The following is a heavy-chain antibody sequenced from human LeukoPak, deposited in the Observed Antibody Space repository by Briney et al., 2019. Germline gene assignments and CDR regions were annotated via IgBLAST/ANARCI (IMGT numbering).Heavy chain of an antibody. J-gene: IGHJ4*02. Sequence: GASVKVSCKASGYTFTSYAMHWVRQAPGQRLGWMGWINAGNGNTKYSQKFQGRVTITRDTSASTAYMELSSLRSEDTAVYYCARGYCSSTSCYLGGNYWGQGTLVTVSS. CDR1: GYTFTSYA. V-gene: IGHV1-3*01. D-gene: IGHD2-2*01. CDR2: INAGNGNT. CDR3: ARGYCSSTSCYLGGNY.